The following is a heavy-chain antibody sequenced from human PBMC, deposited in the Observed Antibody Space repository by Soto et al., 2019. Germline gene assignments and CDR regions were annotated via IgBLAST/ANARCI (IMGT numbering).Heavy chain of an antibody. CDR1: GFTFSSYA. CDR2: ISGSGGST. V-gene: IGHV3-23*01. Sequence: PGGSLRLSCVASGFTFSSYAMSWVRQAPGKGLEWVSAISGSGGSTYYADSVKGRFTISRDNSKNTLYLQMNSLRAEDTAVYYCAKAYDYGGIMNAFDIWGQGTMVTVSS. CDR3: AKAYDYGGIMNAFDI. J-gene: IGHJ3*02. D-gene: IGHD4-17*01.